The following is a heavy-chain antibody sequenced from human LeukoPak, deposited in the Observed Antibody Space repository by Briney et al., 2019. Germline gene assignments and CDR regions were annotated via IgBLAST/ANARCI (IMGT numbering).Heavy chain of an antibody. V-gene: IGHV3-30-3*01. CDR1: GFTFSSYA. Sequence: GGSLRLSCAASGFTFSSYAMHWVRQAPGKGLEWVAVISYDGSNKYYADSVKGRFTISRDNAKNSLYLQMNSLRAEDTALYYCAKDSYYYGMDVWGQGTTVTVSS. CDR2: ISYDGSNK. J-gene: IGHJ6*02. CDR3: AKDSYYYGMDV.